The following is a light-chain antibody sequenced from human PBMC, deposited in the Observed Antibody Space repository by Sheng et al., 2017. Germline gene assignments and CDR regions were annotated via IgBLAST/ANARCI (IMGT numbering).Light chain of an antibody. J-gene: IGKJ2*01. V-gene: IGKV1-5*03. CDR3: QQYDDVSPFT. CDR1: QSVSSW. Sequence: DIQMTQSPSTLSASVGDRVTITCRASQSVSSWLAWYQQKAGKAPKVLIYKASSIESGVPSRFSGTGSGTEFTLTISSLQPDDFATYYCQQYDDVSPFTFGQGTKVEIK. CDR2: KAS.